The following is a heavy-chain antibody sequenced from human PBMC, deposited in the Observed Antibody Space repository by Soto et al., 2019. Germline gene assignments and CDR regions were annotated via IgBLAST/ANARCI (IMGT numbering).Heavy chain of an antibody. J-gene: IGHJ4*02. CDR1: GGSFSGYY. Sequence: PSETLSLTCAVYGGSFSGYYWSWIRQPPGKGLEWIGEINHSGSTNYNPSLKSRVTISVDTSKNQFSLKLSSVTAADTAVYYCARGVWDDYVWGSYRSKYYFDYWGQGTLVTVSS. D-gene: IGHD3-16*02. CDR3: ARGVWDDYVWGSYRSKYYFDY. CDR2: INHSGST. V-gene: IGHV4-34*01.